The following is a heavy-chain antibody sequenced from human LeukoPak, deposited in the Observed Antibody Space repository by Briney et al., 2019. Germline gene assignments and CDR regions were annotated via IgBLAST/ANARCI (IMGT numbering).Heavy chain of an antibody. V-gene: IGHV3-21*01. J-gene: IGHJ4*02. D-gene: IGHD6-25*01. CDR1: GFTFSSYS. CDR2: IYYISSYI. Sequence: PGGSLTLSCAVSGFTFSSYSRNWVRQAPGKGLEWVSYIYYISSYIYYADSEKRRFTIYRNSTKHSLYMQLNSLRAEDTAVYYCAKAATDEDYWGQGTRVPVSA. CDR3: AKAATDEDY.